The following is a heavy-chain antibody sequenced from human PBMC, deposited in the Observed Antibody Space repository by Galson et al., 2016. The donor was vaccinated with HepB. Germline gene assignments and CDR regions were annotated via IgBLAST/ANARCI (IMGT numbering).Heavy chain of an antibody. D-gene: IGHD4-11*01. CDR1: GFAFSAYG. CDR2: ISMSGNSA. V-gene: IGHV3-23*01. Sequence: SLRLSCAASGFAFSAYGMTWVRQAPRKGLEWVAAISMSGNSADYADSVKGRFTISRDNSKNVLYLQMNSLRVEDSALYYCAKGTTRLGDNWGQGILVTVSS. J-gene: IGHJ4*02. CDR3: AKGTTRLGDN.